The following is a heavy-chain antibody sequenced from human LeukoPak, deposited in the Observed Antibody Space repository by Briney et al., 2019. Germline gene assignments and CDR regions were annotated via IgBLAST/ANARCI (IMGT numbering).Heavy chain of an antibody. Sequence: GSLRLSCVAFGFTVSSNYMSWVRQAPGKGLEWVSVIYSGGSSYYADSVKGRFTISRDNSKKMLYLQMNSLRAEDTAVYYCAKGIRRLVGTIPGLRRDHYMDVWGKGTTVTVSS. V-gene: IGHV3-66*02. J-gene: IGHJ6*03. D-gene: IGHD1-26*01. CDR3: AKGIRRLVGTIPGLRRDHYMDV. CDR2: IYSGGSS. CDR1: GFTVSSNY.